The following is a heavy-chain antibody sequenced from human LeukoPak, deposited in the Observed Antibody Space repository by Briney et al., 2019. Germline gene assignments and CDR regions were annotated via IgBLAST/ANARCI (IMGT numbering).Heavy chain of an antibody. D-gene: IGHD3-10*01. Sequence: GGSLRLSCAASGFTFSSYSMNWVRQAPGKGLEWVSSISSSSSYIYYADSVKGRFTISRDNAKNTLYLQMNSLRAEDTAVYYCARAIMVRGVIKRFLSYFDYWGQGTLVTVSS. CDR2: ISSSSSYI. V-gene: IGHV3-21*04. J-gene: IGHJ4*02. CDR3: ARAIMVRGVIKRFLSYFDY. CDR1: GFTFSSYS.